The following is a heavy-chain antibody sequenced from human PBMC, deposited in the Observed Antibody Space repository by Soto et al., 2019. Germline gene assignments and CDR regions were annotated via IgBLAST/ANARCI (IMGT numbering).Heavy chain of an antibody. CDR2: IYYSGST. D-gene: IGHD6-13*01. J-gene: IGHJ5*02. CDR3: ARGIAAAGSWFDP. CDR1: CGSISSYY. V-gene: IGHV4-59*01. Sequence: SETMSLTCTVACGSISSYYWSWIRQPPGKGLEWIGYIYYSGSTNYNPSLKSRVTISVDTSKNQFSLKLSSVTAADTAVYYCARGIAAAGSWFDPWGQGTLVTVSS.